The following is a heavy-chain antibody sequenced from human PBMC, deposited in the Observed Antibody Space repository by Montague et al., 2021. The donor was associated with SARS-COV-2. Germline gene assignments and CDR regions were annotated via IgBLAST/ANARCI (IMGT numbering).Heavy chain of an antibody. CDR3: ARMTVTTALDY. V-gene: IGHV2-70*11. CDR2: IDWDDDK. J-gene: IGHJ4*02. Sequence: PALTKPTQTLTQTCTFSWFSLSTSGMCVNWIRQPPGKALEWLARIDWDDDKYYSTSLKTRLTISKDTSKNQVVLTMTNMDPADTATYYCARMTVTTALDYWGQGTLVTVSS. D-gene: IGHD4-17*01. CDR1: WFSLSTSGMC.